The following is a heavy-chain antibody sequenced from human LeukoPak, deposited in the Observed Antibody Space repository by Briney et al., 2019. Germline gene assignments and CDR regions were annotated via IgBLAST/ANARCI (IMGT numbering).Heavy chain of an antibody. J-gene: IGHJ3*02. V-gene: IGHV3-64D*09. CDR1: GFTLSNNY. CDR2: ISSNGGST. CDR3: VRDRSLGAGDAFDI. Sequence: PGGPLRLSCSASGFTLSNNYMPWVRRAPGKGLNYFPLISSNGGSTYYADSVKGSFSISRDNPKNTLYLQMISLRDEDTAVYYCVRDRSLGAGDAFDIWGQGTVVIVSS. D-gene: IGHD1-26*01.